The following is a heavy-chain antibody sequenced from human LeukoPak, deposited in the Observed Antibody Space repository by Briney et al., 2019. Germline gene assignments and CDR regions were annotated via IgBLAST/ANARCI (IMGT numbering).Heavy chain of an antibody. D-gene: IGHD2-8*01. Sequence: SETLSLTCTVSGGSISSYHWSWIRQPAGKGLEWIGRIYTTGSTNYNPSLKSRVTMSVDTSKNQFSLKLTSVTAADTAVHYCARERYCTTGVCYMVDYWGQGALVTVSS. V-gene: IGHV4-4*07. J-gene: IGHJ4*02. CDR1: GGSISSYH. CDR2: IYTTGST. CDR3: ARERYCTTGVCYMVDY.